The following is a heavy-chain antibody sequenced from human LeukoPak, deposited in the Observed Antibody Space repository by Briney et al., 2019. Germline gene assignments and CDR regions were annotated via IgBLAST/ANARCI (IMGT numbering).Heavy chain of an antibody. J-gene: IGHJ4*02. V-gene: IGHV3-74*01. Sequence: GEPLRLSCAASGFTLSSYWMHWVRQVPGKGLVWVSCIDGDGSTTKYADSVKGRFTISRDNAKNTLYLQVNSLRAEDTAVYYCAKESVEMATPDYWGQGTLVTVSS. CDR1: GFTLSSYW. CDR2: IDGDGSTT. D-gene: IGHD5-24*01. CDR3: AKESVEMATPDY.